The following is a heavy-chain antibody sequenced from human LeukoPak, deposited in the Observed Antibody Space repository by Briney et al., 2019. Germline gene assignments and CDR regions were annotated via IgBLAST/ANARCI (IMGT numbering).Heavy chain of an antibody. Sequence: SETLSLTCTVSGGSITSYYWSWIRQPPGKGLEWIGEINHSGSTNYNPSLKSRVTISVDTSKNQFSLKLSSVTAADTAVYYCARPKLRFLGGGLDYWGQGTLVTVSS. V-gene: IGHV4-34*01. J-gene: IGHJ4*02. D-gene: IGHD3-3*01. CDR2: INHSGST. CDR3: ARPKLRFLGGGLDY. CDR1: GGSITSYY.